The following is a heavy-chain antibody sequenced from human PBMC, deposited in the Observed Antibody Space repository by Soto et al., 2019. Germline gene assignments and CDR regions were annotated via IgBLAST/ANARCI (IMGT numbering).Heavy chain of an antibody. V-gene: IGHV1-24*01. J-gene: IGHJ3*02. CDR3: ATFTRITIFGVVIREAFDI. CDR1: GYTLTELS. CDR2: FDPEDGET. Sequence: ASVKVSCKVSGYTLTELSMHWVRQAPGKGLEWMGGFDPEDGETIYAQKFQGRVTMTEDTSTDTAYMELSSLRSEDTAVYYCATFTRITIFGVVIREAFDIWGQGTMVTVSS. D-gene: IGHD3-3*01.